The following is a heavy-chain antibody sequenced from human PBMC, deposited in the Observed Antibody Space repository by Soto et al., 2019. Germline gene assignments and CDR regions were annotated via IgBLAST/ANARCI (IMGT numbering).Heavy chain of an antibody. Sequence: QVQLVQSGAEVKKPGSSVKVSCKSSGGTFSSFAFSWVRQAPGEGLEWMGGLVVILGSTNYAQKFEGRVTITADEGSSTAYMEVSGLRSEDTAVYFCASGYYDSSGYSIDYSGQGTQVTVST. J-gene: IGHJ4*02. CDR3: ASGYYDSSGYSIDY. D-gene: IGHD3-22*01. CDR1: GGTFSSFA. V-gene: IGHV1-69*01. CDR2: LVVILGST.